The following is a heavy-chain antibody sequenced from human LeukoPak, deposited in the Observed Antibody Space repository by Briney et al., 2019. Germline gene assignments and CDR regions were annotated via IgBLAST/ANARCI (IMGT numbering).Heavy chain of an antibody. Sequence: GGSLRLSCAASGFTFSSYSMSWVRQAPGTGLEWVSSISGSSSHIYYADSVKGRFTISIDNAKNSLYLQMNSLRAEDTAVYYCASEEGARCNDYWGQGTLVTVSS. D-gene: IGHD1-26*01. CDR2: ISGSSSHI. CDR3: ASEEGARCNDY. V-gene: IGHV3-21*06. J-gene: IGHJ4*02. CDR1: GFTFSSYS.